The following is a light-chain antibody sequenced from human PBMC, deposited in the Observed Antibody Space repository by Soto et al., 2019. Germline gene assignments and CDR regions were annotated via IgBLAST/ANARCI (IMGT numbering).Light chain of an antibody. CDR1: SSNIGSNY. CDR2: NHN. Sequence: QSVLTQPPSASGTPGQRVTISCSGSSSNIGSNYVYWFHLLPGSAPKLLIYNHNQRPSGVPDRFSASKSGTSASLAISGLRAEDEADYSCASWDNTLSGCVFGGGTKLTVL. V-gene: IGLV1-47*02. CDR3: ASWDNTLSGCV. J-gene: IGLJ3*02.